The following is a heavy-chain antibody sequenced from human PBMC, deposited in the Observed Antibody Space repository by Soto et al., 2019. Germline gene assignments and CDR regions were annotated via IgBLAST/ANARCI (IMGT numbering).Heavy chain of an antibody. V-gene: IGHV4-39*01. CDR3: ARHIHNQGFEYYFDS. Sequence: SETLSLTCNASGGSITSSGSAWGWIRQSPGKGLEWIGTIDYSGNVYYIPSLKSRITISVDTSKNQISLKLSSVTAADTAVYYCARHIHNQGFEYYFDSWGQGTLVTVSS. CDR2: IDYSGNV. J-gene: IGHJ4*02. CDR1: GGSITSSGSA. D-gene: IGHD1-1*01.